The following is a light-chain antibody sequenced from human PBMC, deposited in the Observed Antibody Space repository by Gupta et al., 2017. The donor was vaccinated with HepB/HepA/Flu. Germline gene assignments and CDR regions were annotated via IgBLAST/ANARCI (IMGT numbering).Light chain of an antibody. CDR3: EQSYSTRALT. J-gene: IGKJ4*01. V-gene: IGKV1-39*01. CDR1: QSISSY. CDR2: STC. Sequence: DIQMTHSPSSLFEAAGDRLIITCLASQSISSYLNWYQQKPGRSPELLIYSTCCLQSGGPSRFTCNRSGTDFTLSISSLRPADVATYYYEQSYSTRALTFGGGTKVEIK.